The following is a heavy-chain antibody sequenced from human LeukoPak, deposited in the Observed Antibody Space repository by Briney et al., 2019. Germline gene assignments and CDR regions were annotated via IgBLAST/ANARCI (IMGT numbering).Heavy chain of an antibody. CDR2: IRGGGGST. CDR3: AKGVSYYYHSSGYVN. Sequence: GGSLRLSCAASGFTFSSYAMNWVRQAPGKGLEWVSAIRGGGGSTYYADSVKGRFTISRDNSKNTLYLQMNSLRAEDTAVYYSAKGVSYYYHSSGYVNWGQGTLVTVSS. CDR1: GFTFSSYA. V-gene: IGHV3-23*01. J-gene: IGHJ4*02. D-gene: IGHD3-22*01.